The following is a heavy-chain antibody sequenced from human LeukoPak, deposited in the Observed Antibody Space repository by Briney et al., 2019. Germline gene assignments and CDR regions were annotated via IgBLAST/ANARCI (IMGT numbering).Heavy chain of an antibody. Sequence: GASVKVSCKASGYTFTAYYMHWVRQAPGQGLELMGWINPKSGATNFAQKFQGRVTMTRDTSISTAHMELNRLRSDDTAMYYCARGAVRYFDWTHNDYWGQGTLVTVSS. CDR1: GYTFTAYY. V-gene: IGHV1-2*02. CDR2: INPKSGAT. D-gene: IGHD3-9*01. CDR3: ARGAVRYFDWTHNDY. J-gene: IGHJ4*02.